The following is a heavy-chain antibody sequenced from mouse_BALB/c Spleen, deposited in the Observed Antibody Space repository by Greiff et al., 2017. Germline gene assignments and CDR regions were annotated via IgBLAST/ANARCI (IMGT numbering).Heavy chain of an antibody. J-gene: IGHJ2*01. CDR3: ARDRGYGDY. D-gene: IGHD2-2*01. CDR1: GFTFSSYG. CDR2: INSNGGST. V-gene: IGHV5-6-3*01. Sequence: DVMLVESGGGLVQPGGSLKLSCAASGFTFSSYGMSWVRQTPDKRLELVATINSNGGSTYYPDSVKGRFTISRDNAKNTLYLQMSSLKSEDTAMYYCARDRGYGDYWGQGTTLTVSS.